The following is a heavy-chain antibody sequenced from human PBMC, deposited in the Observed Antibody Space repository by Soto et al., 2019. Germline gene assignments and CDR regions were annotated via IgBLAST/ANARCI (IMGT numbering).Heavy chain of an antibody. CDR3: TSTGYKYCSGGSCPVGWFDP. CDR1: GFTFSNAW. V-gene: IGHV3-15*01. Sequence: GGSLRLSCAASGFTFSNAWMSWVRQAPGKGLEWVGRIKSKTDGGTTDYAAPVKGRFTISRDDSKNTLYLQMNSLKTEDTAVYYCTSTGYKYCSGGSCPVGWFDPWGQGTLVTVSS. CDR2: IKSKTDGGTT. D-gene: IGHD2-15*01. J-gene: IGHJ5*02.